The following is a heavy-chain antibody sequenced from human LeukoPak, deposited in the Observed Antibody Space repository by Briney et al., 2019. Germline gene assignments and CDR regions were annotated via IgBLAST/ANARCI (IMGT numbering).Heavy chain of an antibody. CDR1: GYNFSNYW. D-gene: IGHD3-16*01. CDR3: ARSKYDYIWGSDKFFDF. CDR2: IYPGDSDT. J-gene: IGHJ4*02. Sequence: GESLKISCKVSGYNFSNYWIAWVRQMPGRGLEWMGIIYPGDSDTRYSPPFQGQVTITVDTSIRTAYLQWSSLKAADSAVYFRARSKYDYIWGSDKFFDFRGEGTLVTVSS. V-gene: IGHV5-51*01.